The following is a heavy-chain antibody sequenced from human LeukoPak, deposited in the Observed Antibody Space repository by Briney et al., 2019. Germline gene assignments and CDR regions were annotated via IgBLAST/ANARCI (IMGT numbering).Heavy chain of an antibody. CDR2: ISSSGSTI. D-gene: IGHD4-17*01. CDR1: GFTFSSYE. CDR3: ARVLTTVTTLDY. Sequence: PGGSLKLSCAASGFTFSSYEINWVRQAPGKGLEWVSYISSSGSTIYYADSVKGRFTISRDNAKNSLYLQMNSLRAEDTAVYYCARVLTTVTTLDYWGQGTLVTVSS. J-gene: IGHJ4*02. V-gene: IGHV3-48*03.